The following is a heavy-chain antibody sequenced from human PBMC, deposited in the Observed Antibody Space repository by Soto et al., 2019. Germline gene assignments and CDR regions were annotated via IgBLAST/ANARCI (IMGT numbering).Heavy chain of an antibody. J-gene: IGHJ4*02. CDR3: ARDRGPTSYFDY. V-gene: IGHV4-4*02. D-gene: IGHD3-10*01. CDR1: GGSISSNKW. Sequence: PSETLSLTCAVSGGSISSNKWWSWVRQPPGKGLEWIGEIYHSGSTNYNPSLKSRVTISVDKSKNQFSLRLSSVTAADTAVYFCARDRGPTSYFDYWGQGALVTVSS. CDR2: IYHSGST.